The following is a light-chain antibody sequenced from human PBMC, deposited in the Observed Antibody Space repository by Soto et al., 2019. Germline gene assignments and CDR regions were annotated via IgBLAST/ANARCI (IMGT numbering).Light chain of an antibody. V-gene: IGKV3-15*01. J-gene: IGKJ4*01. Sequence: EIVMTQSPVTLSVSPGERATLSCRASQSVSSNLAWYQQKPGQAPRLLIYGASTRATGIPARFTGSGSGTEFTLTISSLQSEDFAVYYCQQYNIWLSFGGGTK. CDR1: QSVSSN. CDR2: GAS. CDR3: QQYNIWLS.